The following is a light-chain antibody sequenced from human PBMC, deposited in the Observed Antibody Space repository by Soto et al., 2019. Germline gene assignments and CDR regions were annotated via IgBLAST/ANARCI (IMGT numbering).Light chain of an antibody. Sequence: EIVMTQSPATLSVSPGERATLSCRASQSVSGHLAWYQQKPGQAPRLLIYGASTRATGIPARFSGSGSETEVTLTIINLQSEDFAVYYCQQYDNWPPMYTFAQGTKLEIK. CDR1: QSVSGH. CDR2: GAS. V-gene: IGKV3-15*01. CDR3: QQYDNWPPMYT. J-gene: IGKJ2*01.